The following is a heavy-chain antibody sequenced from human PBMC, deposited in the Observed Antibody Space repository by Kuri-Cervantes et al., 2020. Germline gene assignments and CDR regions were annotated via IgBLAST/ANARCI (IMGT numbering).Heavy chain of an antibody. CDR1: GFTFSSYG. J-gene: IGHJ5*02. D-gene: IGHD3-10*01. CDR3: ARDLEISEELLWFGEFPNWFDP. CDR2: VSWNGSRT. V-gene: IGHV3-19*01. Sequence: GGSLRLSCAASGFTFSSYGVHWVRQAPGKGLEWVSGVSWNGSRTHYADSVKGRFIISRDNSRNFLYQQMNSLRPEDTAVYYCARDLEISEELLWFGEFPNWFDPWGQGTLVTVSS.